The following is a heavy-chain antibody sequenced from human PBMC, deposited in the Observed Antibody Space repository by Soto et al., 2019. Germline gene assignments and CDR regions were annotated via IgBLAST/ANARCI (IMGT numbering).Heavy chain of an antibody. D-gene: IGHD3-3*01. V-gene: IGHV3-23*01. CDR1: GFTFSSYA. CDR3: AKDEKYDFWSGSTYYYGMDV. Sequence: HPGGSLRLSCAASGFTFSSYAMSWVRQAPGKGLEWVSAISGSGGSTYYADSVKGRFTISRDNSKNTLYLQMNSLRDEDTAVYYCAKDEKYDFWSGSTYYYGMDVWGQGTTVTVSS. J-gene: IGHJ6*02. CDR2: ISGSGGST.